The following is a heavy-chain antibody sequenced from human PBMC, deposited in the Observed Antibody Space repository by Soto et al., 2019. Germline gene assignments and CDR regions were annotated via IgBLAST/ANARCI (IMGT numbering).Heavy chain of an antibody. CDR2: IYTSGST. D-gene: IGHD6-6*01. J-gene: IGHJ4*02. CDR1: GFSMSSYY. V-gene: IGHV4-4*07. CDR3: ARVEGYSSSLFDS. Sequence: PXETLYVTCTVAGFSMSSYYWSWIREPAGKGLEWIGRIYTSGSTNYNPSLKSRVTMSVDTSKNQFSLKLSSVTAADTAVYYCARVEGYSSSLFDSWGQGNLVTVSS.